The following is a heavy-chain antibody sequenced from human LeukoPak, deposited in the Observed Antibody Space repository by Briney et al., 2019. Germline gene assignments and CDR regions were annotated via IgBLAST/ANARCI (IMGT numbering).Heavy chain of an antibody. CDR2: MSGSGDST. CDR1: GFTFSSNS. V-gene: IGHV3-23*01. CDR3: AKPRPNYYDSSGFYSYFDY. J-gene: IGHJ4*02. D-gene: IGHD3-22*01. Sequence: PGGSLRLSCTASGFTFSSNSMSWVRQAPGKGLEWVSDMSGSGDSTYYADSVKGRFTISRDNSKNTLYLQMNSLRAEDTAVYYCAKPRPNYYDSSGFYSYFDYWGQGTLVTVSS.